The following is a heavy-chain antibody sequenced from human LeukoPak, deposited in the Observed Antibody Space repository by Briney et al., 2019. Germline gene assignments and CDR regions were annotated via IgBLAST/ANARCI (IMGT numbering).Heavy chain of an antibody. D-gene: IGHD3-10*01. Sequence: PGGSLRLSCAASGFTFSSYWMHWVRQAPGKGLVWVSRMNSDGSSTSYAASVKGRFTISRDNAKNTLYLQMNSLRAEDTAVYYCASPYGSGYYGMDVWGQGTTVTVSS. V-gene: IGHV3-74*01. CDR3: ASPYGSGYYGMDV. CDR1: GFTFSSYW. J-gene: IGHJ6*02. CDR2: MNSDGSST.